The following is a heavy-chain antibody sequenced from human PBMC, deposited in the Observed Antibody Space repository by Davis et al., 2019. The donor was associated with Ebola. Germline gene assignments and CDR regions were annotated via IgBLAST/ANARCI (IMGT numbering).Heavy chain of an antibody. CDR1: GYSINRGFS. CDR3: ARDFLAAASYYYYGMDV. CDR2: IYHSGST. V-gene: IGHV4-38-2*02. J-gene: IGHJ6*04. Sequence: MPSETLSLTCTVSGYSINRGFSWGWIRQPPGKGLEWIGSIYHSGSTNYSPSLKRRVTISADTSNNQFSLRLSSVTAADTAVYYCARDFLAAASYYYYGMDVWGKGTTVTVSS. D-gene: IGHD6-13*01.